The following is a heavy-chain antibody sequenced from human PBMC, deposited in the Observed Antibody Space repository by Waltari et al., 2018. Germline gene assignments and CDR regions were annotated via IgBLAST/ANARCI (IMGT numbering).Heavy chain of an antibody. J-gene: IGHJ6*02. CDR2: TNPKRGGT. CDR3: ATEGVGAQRYGMDV. Sequence: QVQLVQSGAEVKKPGASVKVSCKASGYTFTGYYMHWLRQAPGQGLEWGGWTNPKRGGTNYAKKFQGWVTMTRDTSISTAYMELSRLRSDDTAVYYGATEGVGAQRYGMDVWGQGTTVTVSS. D-gene: IGHD1-26*01. V-gene: IGHV1-2*04. CDR1: GYTFTGYY.